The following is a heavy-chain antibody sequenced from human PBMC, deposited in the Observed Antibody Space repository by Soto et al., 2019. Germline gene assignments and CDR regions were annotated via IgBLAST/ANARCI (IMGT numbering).Heavy chain of an antibody. CDR1: GYTFTNYG. D-gene: IGHD5-12*01. J-gene: IGHJ4*02. CDR3: ARDNRLVATTVEY. V-gene: IGHV1-18*01. Sequence: GYTFTNYGISWVRQAPGQGPEWMGWISAYSSKTNYAQNLQGRVTITTDTSTNTAYMDLRSLTSDDSAIYYCARDNRLVATTVEYWGQGTLVTVSS. CDR2: ISAYSSKT.